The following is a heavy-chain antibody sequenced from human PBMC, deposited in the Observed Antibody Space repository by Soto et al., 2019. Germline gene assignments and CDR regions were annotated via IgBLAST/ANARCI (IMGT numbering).Heavy chain of an antibody. CDR3: AHRLYRGKSWWFFYL. V-gene: IGHV2-5*02. J-gene: IGHJ2*01. Sequence: QITLKESGPTLVKPTQTLTLTCTFSGFSLSDNGVGVGWIRQPPGKALEWLALIYWDDDKRYSPSLKSRLTRQQGASKNQVVLTMTNMDPVDTATYYCAHRLYRGKSWWFFYLWGRGTLVTVSS. CDR1: GFSLSDNGVG. D-gene: IGHD2-15*01. CDR2: IYWDDDK.